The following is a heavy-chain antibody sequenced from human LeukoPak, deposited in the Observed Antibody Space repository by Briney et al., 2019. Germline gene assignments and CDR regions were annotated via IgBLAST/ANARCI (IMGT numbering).Heavy chain of an antibody. V-gene: IGHV4-59*01. CDR3: ARGSPIALYYFDY. Sequence: SETLSLTCTVSGGYISSYYWSWIRQPPGKGLEGIGYIYYSGSTNYNPSLQSRVTISVDTSKNRFSLKLSSLTAADTAVYYCARGSPIALYYFDYWGQGTLVTVSS. J-gene: IGHJ4*02. CDR1: GGYISSYY. CDR2: IYYSGST.